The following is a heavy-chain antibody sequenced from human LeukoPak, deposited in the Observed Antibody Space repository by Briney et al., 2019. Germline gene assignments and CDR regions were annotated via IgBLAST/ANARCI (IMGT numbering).Heavy chain of an antibody. CDR2: ISGTSGST. D-gene: IGHD3-9*01. J-gene: IGHJ6*03. CDR3: AKVPFDWISSTNYYYYMDV. V-gene: IGHV3-23*01. CDR1: GFTFSSYA. Sequence: QPGGSLRLSCAASGFTFSSYAMSWVRQAPGKGLEWVSSISGTSGSTFYADSVQARFTISRDNSKNTLYLQMNSLRAEDTAVYYCAKVPFDWISSTNYYYYMDVWGKGTTVTVSS.